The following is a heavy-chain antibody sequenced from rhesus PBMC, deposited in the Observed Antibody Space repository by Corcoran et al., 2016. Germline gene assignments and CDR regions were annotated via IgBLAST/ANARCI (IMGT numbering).Heavy chain of an antibody. V-gene: IGHV4S9*01. CDR1: GGSISYYYY. D-gene: IGHD3-34*01. CDR3: ARERGGYYYFDY. J-gene: IGHJ4*01. CDR2: IYGNSAIN. Sequence: QVQLQESGPGLVKPSETLSLTCAVSGGSISYYYYWNWIRQPPGKGLEWIGNIYGNSAINDDHPSLKSRVTISKDTSKNQFFLKLSSVTAADTAVYYCARERGGYYYFDYWGQGVLVTVSS.